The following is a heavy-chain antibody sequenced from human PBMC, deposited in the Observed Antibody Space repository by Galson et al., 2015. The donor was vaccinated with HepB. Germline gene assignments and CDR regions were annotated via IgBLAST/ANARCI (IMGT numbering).Heavy chain of an antibody. J-gene: IGHJ4*02. V-gene: IGHV3-30-3*01. CDR1: GFTFSSYA. CDR2: ISYDGSNK. D-gene: IGHD3-10*01. CDR3: ARDQYYYGSGSYFDY. Sequence: SLRLSCAASGFTFSSYAMHWVRQAPGKGLEWVAVISYDGSNKYYADSVKGRFTISRDNSKNTLYLQMNSLRAEDTAVYYCARDQYYYGSGSYFDYWGQGTLVTVSS.